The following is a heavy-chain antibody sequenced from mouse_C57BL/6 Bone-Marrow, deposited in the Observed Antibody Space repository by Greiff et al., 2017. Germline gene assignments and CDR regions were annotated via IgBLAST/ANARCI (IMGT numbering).Heavy chain of an antibody. CDR3: ARHGSRLWSYYAMDY. J-gene: IGHJ4*01. CDR2: FYPGSGSI. V-gene: IGHV1-62-2*01. CDR1: GYTFTKYT. D-gene: IGHD1-1*02. Sequence: VQLQESGAELVKPGASVKLSCKASGYTFTKYTIHWVKQRSGQGLVWFGWFYPGSGSIKYNEKFKDKATLTADKSSSTVYMELSRLTSEDSAVYFCARHGSRLWSYYAMDYGGQGTSVTVSS.